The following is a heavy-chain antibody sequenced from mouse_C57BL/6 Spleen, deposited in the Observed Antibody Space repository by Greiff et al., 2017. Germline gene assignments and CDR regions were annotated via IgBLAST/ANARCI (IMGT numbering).Heavy chain of an antibody. V-gene: IGHV1-61*01. CDR2: IYPSDSET. Sequence: QVQLKQPGAELVRPGSSVKLSCKASGYTFTSYWMDWVKQRPGQGLEWIGNIYPSDSETHYNQKFKDKATLTVDKSSSTAYMQLSSLTSEDSAVYYCARCYYAMDYWGQGTSVTVSS. CDR1: GYTFTSYW. J-gene: IGHJ4*01. CDR3: ARCYYAMDY.